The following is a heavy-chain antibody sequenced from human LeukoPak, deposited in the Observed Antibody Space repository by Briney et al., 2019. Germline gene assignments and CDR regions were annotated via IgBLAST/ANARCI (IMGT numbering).Heavy chain of an antibody. D-gene: IGHD3-10*01. CDR1: GGSISSSSYY. CDR3: ARGVRGVIIRYYYYYGMDV. V-gene: IGHV4-39*07. CDR2: IYYSGST. J-gene: IGHJ6*02. Sequence: SETLSLTCTVSGGSISSSSYYWGWIRQPPGKGLEWIGSIYYSGSTYYNPSLKSRVTISVDTSKNQFSLKLSSVTAADTAVYYCARGVRGVIIRYYYYYGMDVWGQGTTVTVSS.